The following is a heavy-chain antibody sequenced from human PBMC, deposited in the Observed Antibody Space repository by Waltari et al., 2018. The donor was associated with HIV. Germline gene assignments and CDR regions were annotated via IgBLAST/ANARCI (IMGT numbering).Heavy chain of an antibody. CDR1: GGSCSGYY. CDR3: ARFAQGD. Sequence: VQLQQWGAGLLKPSETLSLTCAVYGGSCSGYYWTWIRQPPGRGLEWIGEINHSGSTNYNPSLKSRVTISVDTSKTQFSLNLSSVTAADTAVYYCARFAQGDWGQGTLVTVSS. CDR2: INHSGST. J-gene: IGHJ4*02. V-gene: IGHV4-34*01.